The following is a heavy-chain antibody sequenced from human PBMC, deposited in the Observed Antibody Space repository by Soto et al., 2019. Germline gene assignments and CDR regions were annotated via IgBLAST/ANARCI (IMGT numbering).Heavy chain of an antibody. CDR3: AHSWSIAVAGWGYFQH. V-gene: IGHV2-5*01. CDR2: IYWNDDK. J-gene: IGHJ1*01. D-gene: IGHD6-19*01. Sequence: RAAPVNPEQSLGKACSSSGLSLSNRGVGVGWIRQPPVKALEWLALIYWNDDKRYSTSLKSRLTITKDTSKNQVVLTMTNMDPVDTATYYCAHSWSIAVAGWGYFQHLGQRTLVP. CDR1: GLSLSNRGVG.